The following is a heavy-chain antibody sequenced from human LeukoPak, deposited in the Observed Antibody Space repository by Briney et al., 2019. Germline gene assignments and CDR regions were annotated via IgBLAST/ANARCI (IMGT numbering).Heavy chain of an antibody. V-gene: IGHV3-30*18. Sequence: GRSLRLSCAASGFTFSSYGMHWVRQAPGKGLEWVAVIVNDGSNQYYADSVKGRFTISRDNSKNTLYLQMNSLRAEDTAIYYCAKDRRLPWDYFDSWGQGTLVTVSS. CDR1: GFTFSSYG. J-gene: IGHJ4*02. CDR3: AKDRRLPWDYFDS. D-gene: IGHD5-12*01. CDR2: IVNDGSNQ.